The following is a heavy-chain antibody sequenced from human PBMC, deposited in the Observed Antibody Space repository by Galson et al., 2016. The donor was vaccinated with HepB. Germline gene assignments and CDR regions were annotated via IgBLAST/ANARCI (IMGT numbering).Heavy chain of an antibody. CDR3: ASSIPTKSNYYVSGSFNWFDP. D-gene: IGHD3-10*01. CDR1: GGIISNYA. CDR2: LIPVLGTG. Sequence: SVKVSCKASGGIISNYAFSWVRQAPGHGLEWMGGLIPVLGTGNYAQKFQGRVTITADESTSTVFMELSSLRSDDTAVYYCASSIPTKSNYYVSGSFNWFDPWGQGTLVIVS. V-gene: IGHV1-69*13. J-gene: IGHJ5*02.